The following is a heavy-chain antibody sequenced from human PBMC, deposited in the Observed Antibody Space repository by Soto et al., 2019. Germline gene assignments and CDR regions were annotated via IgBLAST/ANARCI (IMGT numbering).Heavy chain of an antibody. D-gene: IGHD1-26*01. CDR1: GYSFTSYW. J-gene: IGHJ6*02. CDR3: ARLLVGATPQQHLYGMDL. Sequence: GESLKISCKGSGYSFTSYWISWVRQMPGKGLEWMGRIDPSDSYTNYSPSFQGHVTISADKSISTAYLQWSSLKASDTAMYYCARLLVGATPQQHLYGMDLWGQGTTVTVSS. V-gene: IGHV5-10-1*01. CDR2: IDPSDSYT.